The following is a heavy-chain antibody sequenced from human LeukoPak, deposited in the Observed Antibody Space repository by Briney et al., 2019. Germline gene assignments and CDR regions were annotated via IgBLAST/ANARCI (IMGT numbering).Heavy chain of an antibody. CDR2: INHSGTT. Sequence: SETLSLTCGVYGGSFSGYYWSWIRQPPGKGLEWIGEINHSGTTLYNPSLKSRLTISIDTSKNQFSLKLNSVTAADTAVYYCARRGCDSSGSRWGQGTLVTVSS. D-gene: IGHD3-22*01. J-gene: IGHJ4*02. V-gene: IGHV4-34*01. CDR1: GGSFSGYY. CDR3: ARRGCDSSGSR.